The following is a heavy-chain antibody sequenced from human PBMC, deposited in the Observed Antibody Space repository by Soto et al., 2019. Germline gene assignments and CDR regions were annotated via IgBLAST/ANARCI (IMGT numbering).Heavy chain of an antibody. CDR2: IKGDGSST. J-gene: IGHJ6*02. CDR3: ARGKTNVYALDV. CDR1: GFTFSSYW. V-gene: IGHV3-74*01. Sequence: EVQLVESGGDLVQPGGSLRLSCAASGFTFSSYWMHWVRQAPGKGLVWVSRIKGDGSSTNSADSLQGRFTISRDNAKSTLYLQMNSLRAEDTAVYYCARGKTNVYALDVWGLGTAVTVSS.